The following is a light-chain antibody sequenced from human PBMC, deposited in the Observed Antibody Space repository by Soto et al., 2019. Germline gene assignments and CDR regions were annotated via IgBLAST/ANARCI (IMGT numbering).Light chain of an antibody. V-gene: IGKV1-39*01. Sequence: DIQMTQSPSSLSASVGDKVTITCRESQNIRNCLNWYQQTPGKARKLLIYAAYSLHTGVPSRFSGSESGTDFTLTISSLQPEDSATYYCQQSSRTPYSFGQGTKLEIK. CDR2: AAY. CDR1: QNIRNC. CDR3: QQSSRTPYS. J-gene: IGKJ2*03.